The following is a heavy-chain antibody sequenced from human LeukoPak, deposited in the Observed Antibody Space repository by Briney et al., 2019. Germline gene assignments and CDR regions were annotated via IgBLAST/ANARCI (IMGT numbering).Heavy chain of an antibody. CDR3: ASRGVVTADGYKSPLLDY. CDR1: GYTFTSYC. J-gene: IGHJ4*02. D-gene: IGHD2-21*02. CDR2: INPSGGST. Sequence: GASVKVSCKASGYTFTSYCMRWVRQAPGQGLEWMGIINPSGGSTSYAQKFQGRVTMTRDTSTSTVYMELSSLRSEDTAVYYCASRGVVTADGYKSPLLDYWGQGTLVTVSS. V-gene: IGHV1-46*01.